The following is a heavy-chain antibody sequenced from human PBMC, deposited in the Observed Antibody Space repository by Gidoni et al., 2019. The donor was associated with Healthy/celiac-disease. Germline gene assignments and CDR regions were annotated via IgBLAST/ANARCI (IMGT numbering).Heavy chain of an antibody. CDR2: IYYSGST. Sequence: QVQLQESGPGLVKPSETLSLTCTVSGGSISSHYWSWIRQPPGKGLEWIGYIYYSGSTNYNPTLKSRVTISVDTSKNQFSRKLSSVTAADTAVYYCARVDYDILTGYYYFDYWGQGTLVTVSS. CDR1: GGSISSHY. D-gene: IGHD3-9*01. J-gene: IGHJ4*02. CDR3: ARVDYDILTGYYYFDY. V-gene: IGHV4-59*11.